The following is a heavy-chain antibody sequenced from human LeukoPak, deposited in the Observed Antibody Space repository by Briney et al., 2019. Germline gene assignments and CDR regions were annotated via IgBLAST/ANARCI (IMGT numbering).Heavy chain of an antibody. D-gene: IGHD3-22*01. CDR1: GFSIRNGYY. V-gene: IGHV4-38-2*02. Sequence: PSETLPLTCTASGFSIRNGYYWGWIRQPPGKGLEWIGSIHHSGSTYYNPSLKSRVTISVNTSKNQFSLKLSSVTAADTAVYYCARVEYGSSGYYYVFAYWGQGILVTVSS. J-gene: IGHJ4*02. CDR2: IHHSGST. CDR3: ARVEYGSSGYYYVFAY.